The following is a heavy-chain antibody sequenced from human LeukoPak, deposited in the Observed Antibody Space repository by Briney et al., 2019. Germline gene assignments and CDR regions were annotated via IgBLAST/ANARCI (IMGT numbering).Heavy chain of an antibody. Sequence: SETLSLTCTVSGGSISSYYWSWIRQPPGKGLEWIGYIYYSGSTNYNPSLKSRVTISVDTSKNQFSLKLSSETAADTAVYYCARVSGYSYGLDAFDIWGQGTMVTVS. J-gene: IGHJ3*02. V-gene: IGHV4-59*01. CDR1: GGSISSYY. D-gene: IGHD5-18*01. CDR2: IYYSGST. CDR3: ARVSGYSYGLDAFDI.